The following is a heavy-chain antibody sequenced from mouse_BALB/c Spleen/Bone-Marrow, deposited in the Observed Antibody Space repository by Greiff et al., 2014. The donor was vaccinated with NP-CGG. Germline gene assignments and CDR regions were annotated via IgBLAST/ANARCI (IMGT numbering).Heavy chain of an antibody. CDR3: VSYYYGNYFDS. J-gene: IGHJ2*01. D-gene: IGHD1-1*01. V-gene: IGHV14-3*02. Sequence: DVQLVESGAELVKPGASVKLSCTASGFNIKDTYMHWVKQRPEQGLEWIGRIDPANGNTKYDPKFQGKATITADTSSNTAYLQLSSLTSEDTAVYYCVSYYYGNYFDSWGQGTTLTVSS. CDR1: GFNIKDTY. CDR2: IDPANGNT.